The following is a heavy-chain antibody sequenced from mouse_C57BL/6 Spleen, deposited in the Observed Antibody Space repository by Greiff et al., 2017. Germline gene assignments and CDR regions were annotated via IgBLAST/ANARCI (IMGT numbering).Heavy chain of an antibody. J-gene: IGHJ2*01. D-gene: IGHD1-1*01. CDR1: GYTFTSYW. V-gene: IGHV1-69*01. CDR2: IDPSDSYT. CDR3: ARECGSSFFDY. Sequence: VQLQQPGAELVMPGASVKLSCKASGYTFTSYWMHWVKQRPGQGLEWIGEIDPSDSYTNYNQKFKGKSTLTVDKSSSTAYMQLSSLTSEDSAVYYCARECGSSFFDYWGQGTTLTVSS.